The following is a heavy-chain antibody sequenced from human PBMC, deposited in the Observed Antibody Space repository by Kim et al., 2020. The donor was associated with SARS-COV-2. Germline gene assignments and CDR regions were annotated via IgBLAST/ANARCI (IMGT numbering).Heavy chain of an antibody. CDR2: IYHSGST. CDR1: GGSISSGGYS. J-gene: IGHJ4*02. CDR3: ARGDYDFWSGYYPGAY. V-gene: IGHV4-30-2*01. D-gene: IGHD3-3*01. Sequence: SETLSLTCAVSGGSISSGGYSWSWIRQPPGKGLEWIGYIYHSGSTYYNPSLKSRVTISVDRSKNQFSLKLSSVTAADTAVYYCARGDYDFWSGYYPGAYWGQGTLVTVSS.